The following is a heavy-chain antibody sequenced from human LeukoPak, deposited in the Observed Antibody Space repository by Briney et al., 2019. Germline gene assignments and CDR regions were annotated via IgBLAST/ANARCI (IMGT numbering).Heavy chain of an antibody. J-gene: IGHJ3*02. CDR1: GFTFSSYG. Sequence: GGSLRLSCAASGFTFSSYGMHWVRQAPGKGLEWVAGTSVDGISKYYADSVKGRFIISRDNSKNTLDLQMNSLRAEDTAVYYCVRAGSSSGYCDVFDIWGQGTLVTVSS. CDR2: TSVDGISK. D-gene: IGHD3-22*01. CDR3: VRAGSSSGYCDVFDI. V-gene: IGHV3-30*03.